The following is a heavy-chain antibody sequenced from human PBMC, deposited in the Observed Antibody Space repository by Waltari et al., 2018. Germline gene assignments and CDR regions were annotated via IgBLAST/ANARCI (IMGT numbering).Heavy chain of an antibody. CDR3: ARRAIFGAYYFDY. CDR1: GGSISSSSYY. CDR2: IYYSGST. J-gene: IGHJ4*02. D-gene: IGHD3-3*01. V-gene: IGHV4-39*01. Sequence: QLQLQESGPGLVKPSETLSLTCTVSGGSISSSSYYWGWIRQPPGKGLEWIGSIYYSGSTYYNPSLKSRGTISVDTSKNQFSLKLSAVTAADTAVYYCARRAIFGAYYFDYWGQGTLVTVSS.